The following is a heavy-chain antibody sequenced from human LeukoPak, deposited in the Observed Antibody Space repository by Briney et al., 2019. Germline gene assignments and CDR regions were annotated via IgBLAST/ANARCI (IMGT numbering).Heavy chain of an antibody. CDR2: MSYDGTNK. Sequence: GGSLRLSCAASGFTFSSYSMNWVRQAPGKGLEWVAVMSYDGTNKYADSVKGRFTISRDNSKNTLYLQMNSLRAEDTAVYYCAKCRITIFGVADYWGQGTLVTVSS. CDR3: AKCRITIFGVADY. CDR1: GFTFSSYS. V-gene: IGHV3-30*18. D-gene: IGHD3-3*01. J-gene: IGHJ4*02.